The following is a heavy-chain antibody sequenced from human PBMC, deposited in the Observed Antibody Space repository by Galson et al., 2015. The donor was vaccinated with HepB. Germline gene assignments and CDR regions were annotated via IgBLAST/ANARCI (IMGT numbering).Heavy chain of an antibody. CDR3: AREAYNDFGGGH. J-gene: IGHJ4*02. Sequence: SLRLSCAASGFSFSNYGLNWVRQVPGKGPEWVSFISSSIGTIYYADSVRGRFTISRDNARNSVYLQMNSLRDEDTAVYYCAREAYNDFGGGHWGQGTLVTVSS. CDR1: GFSFSNYG. CDR2: ISSSIGTI. D-gene: IGHD3-16*01. V-gene: IGHV3-48*02.